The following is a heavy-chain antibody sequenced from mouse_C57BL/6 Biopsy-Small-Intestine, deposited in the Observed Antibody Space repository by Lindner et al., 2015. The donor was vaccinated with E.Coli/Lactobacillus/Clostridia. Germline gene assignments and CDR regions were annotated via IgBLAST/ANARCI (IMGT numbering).Heavy chain of an antibody. V-gene: IGHV1-31*01. CDR2: IYPYNGLS. J-gene: IGHJ2*01. CDR1: GSSFTGYY. Sequence: VQLQESGPELVKPGASVKISCKASGSSFTGYYMHWVKRSHGNILDWIGYIYPYNGLSSYNHKFRGKATLTVDKSSNTAYMELRTLTSEDSAVYFCARFEGSSGFFDYWGQGTTLTVSS. D-gene: IGHD3-2*02. CDR3: ARFEGSSGFFDY.